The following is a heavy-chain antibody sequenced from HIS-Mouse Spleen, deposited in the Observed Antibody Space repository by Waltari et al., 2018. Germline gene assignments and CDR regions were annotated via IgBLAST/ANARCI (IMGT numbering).Heavy chain of an antibody. J-gene: IGHJ2*01. D-gene: IGHD6-13*01. CDR3: AREIPYSSSWYDWYFDL. Sequence: QLQLQESGPGLVKPSETLSLTCTVSVGSISSSSYYWGGTRQPPGKGLEWIGSIYYSGSTYYNPSLKSRVTISVDTSKNQFSLKLSSVTAADTAVYYCAREIPYSSSWYDWYFDLWGRGTLVTVSS. CDR1: VGSISSSSYY. CDR2: IYYSGST. V-gene: IGHV4-39*07.